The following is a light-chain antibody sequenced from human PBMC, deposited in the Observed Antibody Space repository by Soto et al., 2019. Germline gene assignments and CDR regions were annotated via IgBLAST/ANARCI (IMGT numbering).Light chain of an antibody. CDR2: DVN. CDR1: SSDVGSYNR. V-gene: IGLV2-18*02. Sequence: QSALTQPPSVSGSPGQSVAISCTGTSSDVGSYNRVSWYQQPPGTAPKLMIYDVNNRPSGVPDRFSGSKSGNTAPLTISGLQAEDEADYYCSSYTISSTYVFGTGTKVTVL. J-gene: IGLJ1*01. CDR3: SSYTISSTYV.